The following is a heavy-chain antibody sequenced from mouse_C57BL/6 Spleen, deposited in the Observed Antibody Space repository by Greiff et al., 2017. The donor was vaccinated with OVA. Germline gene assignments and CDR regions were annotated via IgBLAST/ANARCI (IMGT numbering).Heavy chain of an antibody. Sequence: QVQLQQPGAELVMPGASVKLSCKASGYTFTSYWMHWVKQRPGQGLEWIGEIDPSDSYTNYNQKFKGKSTLTVDKSSSTAYMQLSSLTSEDSAVYYCARFLDLGAWFAYWGQGTLVTVSA. D-gene: IGHD3-3*01. J-gene: IGHJ3*01. CDR1: GYTFTSYW. CDR2: IDPSDSYT. CDR3: ARFLDLGAWFAY. V-gene: IGHV1-69*01.